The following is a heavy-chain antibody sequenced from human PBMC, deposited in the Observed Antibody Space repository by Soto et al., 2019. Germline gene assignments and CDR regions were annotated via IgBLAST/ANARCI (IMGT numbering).Heavy chain of an antibody. CDR3: ARHEGWTGPDQ. Sequence: SETLSLTCAVSGASIGSGGWWSWVRQPPGKGLEWIAEIFHDGNTNYSPSLKSRVTISVDKSQNQFSLNVYSVTAADTAVYYCARHEGWTGPDQWGQGTLVTV. CDR1: GASIGSGGW. D-gene: IGHD2-8*02. V-gene: IGHV4-4*02. CDR2: IFHDGNT. J-gene: IGHJ5*02.